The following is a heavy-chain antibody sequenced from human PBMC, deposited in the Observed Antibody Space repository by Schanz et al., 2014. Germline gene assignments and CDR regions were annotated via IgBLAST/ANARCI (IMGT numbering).Heavy chain of an antibody. J-gene: IGHJ4*02. Sequence: VQLLESGGGLVQPGGSLRLSCLASGFAFSSYGMNWLRQAPGKGLEWVAVIWYDGSNKYYADSVKGRFTISRDNSKNTLFLQMNSLRAEDTAVYYCANNWNLDYWGQGTLVTVSS. CDR1: GFAFSSYG. V-gene: IGHV3-33*08. CDR3: ANNWNLDY. D-gene: IGHD1-20*01. CDR2: IWYDGSNK.